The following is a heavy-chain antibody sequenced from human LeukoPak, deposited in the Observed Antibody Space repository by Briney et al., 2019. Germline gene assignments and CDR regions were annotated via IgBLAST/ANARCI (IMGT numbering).Heavy chain of an antibody. CDR1: GYTVTGYY. Sequence: ASVKVSCKASGYTVTGYYMHWVRQAPGQGVGGRGWINPNIVGTDYAQKFPGSVTMNRDPSISTAYMELRRLRSDDTAVYYCARDFRAAMVSDWFDPWGQGTLVTVSS. V-gene: IGHV1-2*02. CDR3: ARDFRAAMVSDWFDP. J-gene: IGHJ5*02. D-gene: IGHD5-18*01. CDR2: INPNIVGT.